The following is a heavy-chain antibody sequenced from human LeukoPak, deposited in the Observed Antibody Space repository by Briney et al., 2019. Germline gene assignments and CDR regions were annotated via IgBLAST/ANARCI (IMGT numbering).Heavy chain of an antibody. D-gene: IGHD3-9*01. V-gene: IGHV3-30*18. Sequence: PGGSLRLSCVASGFGFSSYGMHWVRQAPGKGLEWVSLISYNGGHKYYADSVQGRFTISRDDSKSTLYLQMSSLRAGDTAVYYCAKECLTGYSLSSYYDHWGQGTLVTVSS. CDR1: GFGFSSYG. CDR2: ISYNGGHK. J-gene: IGHJ4*02. CDR3: AKECLTGYSLSSYYDH.